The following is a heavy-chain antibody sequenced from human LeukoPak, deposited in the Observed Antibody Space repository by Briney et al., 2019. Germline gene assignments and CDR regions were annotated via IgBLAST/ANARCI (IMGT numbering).Heavy chain of an antibody. Sequence: SETLSLTCTVSGGSISSSSYYWGWIRQPPGKGLEWIGSIYYSGSTYYNPSLKSRVTISVDTSKNQFSLKLSSVTAADTAVYYCVRDPSYSSQEAFDIWGQGTMVTVSS. CDR1: GGSISSSSYY. V-gene: IGHV4-39*07. D-gene: IGHD6-13*01. CDR3: VRDPSYSSQEAFDI. J-gene: IGHJ3*02. CDR2: IYYSGST.